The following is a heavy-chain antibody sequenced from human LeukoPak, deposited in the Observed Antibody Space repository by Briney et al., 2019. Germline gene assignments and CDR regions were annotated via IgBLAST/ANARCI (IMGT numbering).Heavy chain of an antibody. CDR3: AEAYGGDKNWFDS. Sequence: PGGSLRLSCVASGFTFSIYWMHWVRQAPRKGLVWVSRINSDESSISYADSVKGRFTISRDNAKNTLYLQMNSLRAEDTAVYYCAEAYGGDKNWFDSWGQGNLVTVSS. D-gene: IGHD2-21*02. V-gene: IGHV3-74*01. CDR1: GFTFSIYW. CDR2: INSDESSI. J-gene: IGHJ5*01.